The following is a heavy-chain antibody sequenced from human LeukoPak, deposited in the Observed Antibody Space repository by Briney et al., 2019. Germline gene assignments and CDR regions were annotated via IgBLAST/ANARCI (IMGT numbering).Heavy chain of an antibody. CDR3: AKDRGLGRAHHYYYMDV. D-gene: IGHD1-26*01. CDR1: RFTFSNYA. Sequence: GGSLRLSCAASRFTFSNYAMNWVRQAPGKGLEWVSAISGSGGSTYYADSVKGRFTISRDNSKNTLYLQMNSLRAEDTAVYYCAKDRGLGRAHHYYYMDVWGKGTTVTVSS. V-gene: IGHV3-23*01. J-gene: IGHJ6*03. CDR2: ISGSGGST.